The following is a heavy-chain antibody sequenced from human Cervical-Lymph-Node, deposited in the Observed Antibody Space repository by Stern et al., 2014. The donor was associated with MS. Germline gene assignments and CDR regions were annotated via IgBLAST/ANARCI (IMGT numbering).Heavy chain of an antibody. J-gene: IGHJ6*02. CDR3: ARSVAGGYYYGMDV. Sequence: QLVESGSELKKPGASVKVSCKASGYTFTSYAMNWVRQAPGQGLEWMGWINTNSGNPTYAQGFTGRFVFSLDTSVSTASLQISSLKAEDTAVYYCARSVAGGYYYGMDVWGQGTTVTVSS. V-gene: IGHV7-4-1*02. D-gene: IGHD6-19*01. CDR2: INTNSGNP. CDR1: GYTFTSYA.